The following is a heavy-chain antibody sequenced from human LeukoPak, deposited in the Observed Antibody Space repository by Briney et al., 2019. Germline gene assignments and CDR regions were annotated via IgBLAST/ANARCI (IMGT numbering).Heavy chain of an antibody. J-gene: IGHJ4*02. CDR1: GGSISSYY. V-gene: IGHV4-59*08. Sequence: PSETLSLTCTVSGGSISSYYWSWIRQPPGKGLEWIGYIYYSGSTNYNPSLKSRVTISVDTSKNQFSLKLSSVTAADTAVYYCARLAGGYGDYPYYFDYWGQGTLVTVSS. CDR2: IYYSGST. D-gene: IGHD4-17*01. CDR3: ARLAGGYGDYPYYFDY.